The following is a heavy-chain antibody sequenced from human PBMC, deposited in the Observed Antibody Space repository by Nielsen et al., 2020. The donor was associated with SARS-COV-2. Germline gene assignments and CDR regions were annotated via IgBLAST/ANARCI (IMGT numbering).Heavy chain of an antibody. V-gene: IGHV4-59*01. D-gene: IGHD5-12*01. J-gene: IGHJ5*02. CDR3: ARGQGDGYSGYDPNNWFDP. CDR2: IYYSGST. Sequence: SETLSLICTVSCGSISSYYWSWIRQPPGKGLEWIGYIYYSGSTNYNPSLKSRVTISVDTSKNQFSLKLSSVTAADTAVYYCARGQGDGYSGYDPNNWFDPWGQGTLVTVSS. CDR1: CGSISSYY.